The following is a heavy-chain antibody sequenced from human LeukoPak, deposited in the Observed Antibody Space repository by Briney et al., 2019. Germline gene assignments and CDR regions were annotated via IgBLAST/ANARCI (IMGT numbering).Heavy chain of an antibody. V-gene: IGHV3-23*01. CDR2: ISGSGGRI. CDR1: GFTFNNYA. Sequence: PGGSLRLSCLTSGFTFNNYAMSWVRQAPGKGLEWVSTISGSGGRIFYADSVQGRFTISRDKSKNTVNLQVNSLRAEDTAVYYCAREAFYSSGWFSLFGYWGQGNLVTVSS. D-gene: IGHD6-19*01. J-gene: IGHJ4*02. CDR3: AREAFYSSGWFSLFGY.